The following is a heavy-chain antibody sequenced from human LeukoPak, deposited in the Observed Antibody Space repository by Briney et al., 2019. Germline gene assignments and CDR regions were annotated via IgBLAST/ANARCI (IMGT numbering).Heavy chain of an antibody. J-gene: IGHJ5*01. CDR2: IYYSGST. Sequence: SETLSLTCTVSGGSINSDDFYWSWIRHHPGKGLEWIGYIYYSGSTYYNPSLKSRVTISVDTSKNQFSLKLGSVTAADTAVYYCARGLPARKLYGDNMGWLDSWGQGTQVTVSS. CDR1: GGSINSDDFY. CDR3: ARGLPARKLYGDNMGWLDS. D-gene: IGHD4-17*01. V-gene: IGHV4-31*03.